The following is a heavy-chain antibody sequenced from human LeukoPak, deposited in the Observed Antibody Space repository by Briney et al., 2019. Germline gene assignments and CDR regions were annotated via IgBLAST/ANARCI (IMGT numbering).Heavy chain of an antibody. V-gene: IGHV3-66*02. CDR2: IYSGGST. J-gene: IGHJ4*02. CDR3: ARPKYSSGWYPDY. Sequence: GGSLRLSCAASGFTVSSNYMSWVRRAPGKGLEWVSVIYSGGSTYYADSVKGRFTISRDNSKNTLYLQMISLSAEDTAVYYCARPKYSSGWYPDYWGQGTLVTVSS. D-gene: IGHD6-19*01. CDR1: GFTVSSNY.